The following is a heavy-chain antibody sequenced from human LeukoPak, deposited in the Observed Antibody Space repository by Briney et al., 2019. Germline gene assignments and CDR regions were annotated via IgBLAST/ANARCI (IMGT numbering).Heavy chain of an antibody. J-gene: IGHJ6*03. Sequence: GGSLRLSCAASGFTFNNYAMSWVRQAPGKGLEWVSSISGSGGSTYYADSVKGRFTISRDNAKNSLYLQMNSLRAEDTAVYYCAREGYGIYYYYYMDVWGKGTTVTVSS. V-gene: IGHV3-23*01. D-gene: IGHD5-12*01. CDR3: AREGYGIYYYYYMDV. CDR1: GFTFNNYA. CDR2: ISGSGGST.